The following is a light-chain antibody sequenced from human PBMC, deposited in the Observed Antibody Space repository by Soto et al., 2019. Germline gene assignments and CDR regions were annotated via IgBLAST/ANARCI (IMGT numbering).Light chain of an antibody. CDR2: DAS. Sequence: IVLTHSPATLSVSPEARATLSCRASQSVNYNLAWYQQKPGQAPRLLIYDASTRATGIPDRFSGGGSGTEFTLTISILQSEDFVVYYCQQYNSGPPITFGQGTRLEIK. CDR3: QQYNSGPPIT. CDR1: QSVNYN. J-gene: IGKJ5*01. V-gene: IGKV3-15*01.